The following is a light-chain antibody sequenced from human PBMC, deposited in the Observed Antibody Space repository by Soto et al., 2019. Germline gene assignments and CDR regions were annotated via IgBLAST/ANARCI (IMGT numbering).Light chain of an antibody. Sequence: DIQVTQSPSSLSASVGARVTITCRASQDIAGYSAWYQHKPGRTPELLIHGASRLQSGVPVRFSGSGSGTDFTLSINSLQPEDFATYYCQQAYSFPITFGQGTRLEIK. CDR3: QQAYSFPIT. J-gene: IGKJ5*01. CDR1: QDIAGY. CDR2: GAS. V-gene: IGKV1D-12*01.